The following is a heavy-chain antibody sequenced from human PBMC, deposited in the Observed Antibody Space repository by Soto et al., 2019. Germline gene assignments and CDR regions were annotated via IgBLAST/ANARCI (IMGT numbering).Heavy chain of an antibody. V-gene: IGHV4-59*01. CDR2: IYYSGST. Sequence: PSETLSLTCTVSGGSISSYYWSWIRQPPGKGLEWIGYIYYSGSTNYNHSLKSRVTISVDTSKNQFSLKLSSLTAADTAVYYSARSLVSYYDNSCEKDNDFDIWGQGTMVTVSS. J-gene: IGHJ3*02. CDR1: GGSISSYY. CDR3: ARSLVSYYDNSCEKDNDFDI. D-gene: IGHD3-22*01.